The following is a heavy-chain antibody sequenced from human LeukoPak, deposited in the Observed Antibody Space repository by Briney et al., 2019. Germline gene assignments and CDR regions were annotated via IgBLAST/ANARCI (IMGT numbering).Heavy chain of an antibody. J-gene: IGHJ5*02. D-gene: IGHD4-11*01. CDR3: ARYRGKTTVSSLDWFDP. V-gene: IGHV4-59*01. CDR1: GGSISSYY. CDR2: IYYSGST. Sequence: PSETLSLTCTVSGGSISSYYWSWIRQPPGKGLEWIGYIYYSGSTKYNPSLKSRVTISVDTSKNQFSLKLSYVTAADTAVYYCARYRGKTTVSSLDWFDPWGQGTLVTVSS.